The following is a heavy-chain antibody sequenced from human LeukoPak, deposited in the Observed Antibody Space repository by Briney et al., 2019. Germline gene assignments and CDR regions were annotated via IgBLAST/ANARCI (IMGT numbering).Heavy chain of an antibody. CDR2: INPNSGGT. D-gene: IGHD2-2*01. J-gene: IGHJ4*02. CDR3: ARDRGYCSSTSCYEGLGY. V-gene: IGHV1-2*02. Sequence: GASVKVSCKASGYTFTSYYMHWVRQAPGQGLEWMGWINPNSGGTNYAQKFQGRVTMTRDTSISTAYMELSRLRSDDTAVYYCARDRGYCSSTSCYEGLGYWGQGTLVTVSS. CDR1: GYTFTSYY.